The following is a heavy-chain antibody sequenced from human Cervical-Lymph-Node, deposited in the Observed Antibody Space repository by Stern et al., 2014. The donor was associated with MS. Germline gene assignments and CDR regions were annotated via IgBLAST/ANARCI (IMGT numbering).Heavy chain of an antibody. CDR1: GYNFTSYW. J-gene: IGHJ4*02. Sequence: EVQLVESGAEVKKPGESLKISCKGSGYNFTSYWIGWVRQMPGKGLEWMGIIYPGDSDTRDSPSFQGQVPISADKSISTAYLQWSSLKASDTAMYYCARHCAKREQCAFDYWGQGTLVTVSS. CDR3: ARHCAKREQCAFDY. CDR2: IYPGDSDT. D-gene: IGHD6-19*01. V-gene: IGHV5-51*01.